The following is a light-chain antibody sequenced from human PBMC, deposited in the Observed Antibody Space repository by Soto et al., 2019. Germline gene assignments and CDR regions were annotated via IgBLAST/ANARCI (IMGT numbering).Light chain of an antibody. V-gene: IGKV3-20*01. J-gene: IGKJ1*01. CDR2: EAS. CDR1: QSVNRNY. CDR3: QQYSRSPRT. Sequence: EIVLTQSPGTLSLSPGEIATLSCRASQSVNRNYLAWYQQRSGQAPRVLIYEASSRATGVPDRFSGSGSGTDLTLTISKLEPEDFAVYYCQQYSRSPRTCGQGPKVEIK.